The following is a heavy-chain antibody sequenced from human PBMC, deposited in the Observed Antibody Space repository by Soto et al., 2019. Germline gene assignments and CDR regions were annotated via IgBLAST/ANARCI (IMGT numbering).Heavy chain of an antibody. CDR1: GVTFSSYA. D-gene: IGHD3-9*01. V-gene: IGHV1-69*13. Sequence: SVKVSCKASGVTFSSYAISWVRQAPVQVLEWMVGIIPIFGTANYAQKFQGRVTITADESTSTAYMELSSLRSEDTAVYYCATCNCSSTSCLRGQRAYDILTGYQTAYDFYGMDVWG. CDR3: ATCNCSSTSCLRGQRAYDILTGYQTAYDFYGMDV. CDR2: IIPIFGTA. J-gene: IGHJ6*02.